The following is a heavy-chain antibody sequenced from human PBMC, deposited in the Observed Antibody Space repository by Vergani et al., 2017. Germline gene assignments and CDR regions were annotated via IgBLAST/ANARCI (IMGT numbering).Heavy chain of an antibody. Sequence: EVQLVQSGGSVVRPGGSLRLSCAASGFTFTSYAMSWVRQAPGKGLEWVSAISGSGSSTYYADSVKGRFTISRDNSKNTLYLQMNSLRAEDTATYYCAKDRVVVEVTTFDYWGQGTLVTVSS. CDR3: AKDRVVVEVTTFDY. CDR2: ISGSGSST. CDR1: GFTFTSYA. D-gene: IGHD3-22*01. J-gene: IGHJ4*02. V-gene: IGHV3-23*04.